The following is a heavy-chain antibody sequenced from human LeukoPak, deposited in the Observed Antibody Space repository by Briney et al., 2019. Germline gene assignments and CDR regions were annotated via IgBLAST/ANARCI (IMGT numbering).Heavy chain of an antibody. V-gene: IGHV3-30*02. CDR2: IRYDGSNK. CDR1: GFTFSSYG. CDR3: AKDWMVQGVIIIEYFDY. Sequence: AGGSLRLSCAASGFTFSSYGMHWVRQAPGKGLEWVAFIRYDGSNKYYADSVKGRFTISRDNSKNTLYLQMNSLRAEDTAVYYCAKDWMVQGVIIIEYFDYWGQGTLVTVSS. D-gene: IGHD3-10*01. J-gene: IGHJ4*02.